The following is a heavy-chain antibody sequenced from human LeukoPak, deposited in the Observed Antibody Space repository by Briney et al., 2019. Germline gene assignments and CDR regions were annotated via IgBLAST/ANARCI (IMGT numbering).Heavy chain of an antibody. CDR3: ARDSSGYSPFDY. Sequence: SETLSLTCTVSGGSISSTSYYWGWIRQPPGERLEWIGSIYYSGSTYYNPSLKSRLIISVDTSKNQFSLRLNSVTAADTAVYYCARDSSGYSPFDYWGQGALVTVSS. J-gene: IGHJ4*02. CDR1: GGSISSTSYY. CDR2: IYYSGST. D-gene: IGHD3-22*01. V-gene: IGHV4-39*01.